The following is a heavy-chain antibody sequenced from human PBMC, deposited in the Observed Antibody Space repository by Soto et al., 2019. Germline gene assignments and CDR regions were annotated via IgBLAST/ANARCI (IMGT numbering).Heavy chain of an antibody. D-gene: IGHD3-22*01. CDR3: AREAPRYYYDSSGTKGYFDY. V-gene: IGHV4-30-4*01. CDR2: IYYSGST. CDR1: GGSISSGDYY. J-gene: IGHJ4*02. Sequence: QVQLQESGPGLVKPSQTLSLTCTVSGGSISSGDYYWSWIRQPPGKGLEWIGYIYYSGSTYYNPSLKSRVNISVDTSTNQFSLKLSSVTAADTAVYYCAREAPRYYYDSSGTKGYFDYWGQGTLVTVSS.